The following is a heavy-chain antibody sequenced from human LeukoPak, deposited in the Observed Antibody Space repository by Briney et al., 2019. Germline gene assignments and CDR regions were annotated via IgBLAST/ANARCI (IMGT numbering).Heavy chain of an antibody. Sequence: SETLSLTCTVSGGSISSYYWSWIRQPPGKGLEGIGYIYYSGSTNYNPSLTSRVTISVDTSKNQFSLKLSSVTAADTAVYYCARGLDSGSYLTYYYYYYMDVWGKGTTVTVSS. V-gene: IGHV4-59*01. CDR3: ARGLDSGSYLTYYYYYYMDV. CDR2: IYYSGST. CDR1: GGSISSYY. D-gene: IGHD1-26*01. J-gene: IGHJ6*03.